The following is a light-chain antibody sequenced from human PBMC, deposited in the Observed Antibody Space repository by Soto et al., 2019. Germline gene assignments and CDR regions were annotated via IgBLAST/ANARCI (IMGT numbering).Light chain of an antibody. J-gene: IGLJ2*01. CDR3: QVWDGLSDHVI. V-gene: IGLV3-21*02. CDR1: NIESKS. Sequence: SYELTQPPSVSVAPGQTARITCGGNNIESKSVHWYQQRPGQAPVLVVHDDSDRPSGIPERTSGSNSGNTATLTISRVEAGDEAEYYCQVWDGLSDHVIFGGGTQLPVL. CDR2: DDS.